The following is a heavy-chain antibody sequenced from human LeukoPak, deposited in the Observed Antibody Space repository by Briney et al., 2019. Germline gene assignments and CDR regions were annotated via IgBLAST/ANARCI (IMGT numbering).Heavy chain of an antibody. CDR2: IYHSGST. V-gene: IGHV4-4*02. CDR1: GGSISSSNW. J-gene: IGHJ4*02. CDR3: ARSRGPMVRGVTEGFDY. Sequence: SETLSLTCAVSGGSISSSNWWSWVRQPPGKGLEWIGEIYHSGSTNYNPSLKGRVTISVDKSKNQFSLKLSSVTAADTAVYYCARSRGPMVRGVTEGFDYWGQGTLVTVSS. D-gene: IGHD3-10*01.